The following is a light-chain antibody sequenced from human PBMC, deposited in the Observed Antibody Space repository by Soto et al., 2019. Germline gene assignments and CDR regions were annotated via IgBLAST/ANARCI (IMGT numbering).Light chain of an antibody. CDR2: EVS. CDR1: SSDIGNYDF. Sequence: QSVLTQPASVSGSPGQSITISCTGTSSDIGNYDFVSWYQQVPGTAPKAMIYEVSSRPSGFSNRFSGSKSGNTASLTISGLQAEDEAYYYCSSYTTSTSFILFGGGTTVTVL. J-gene: IGLJ2*01. V-gene: IGLV2-14*01. CDR3: SSYTTSTSFIL.